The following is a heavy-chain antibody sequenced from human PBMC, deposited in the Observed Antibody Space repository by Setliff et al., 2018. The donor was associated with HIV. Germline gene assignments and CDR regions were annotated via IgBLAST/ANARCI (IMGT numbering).Heavy chain of an antibody. CDR3: ARDGWDYYGSGTYPPLYYFDS. CDR2: IIPILATS. CDR1: GDTFRSYA. V-gene: IGHV1-69*06. J-gene: IGHJ4*01. Sequence: SVKVSCKASGDTFRSYAISWVRQAPGQGLEWMGRIIPILATSNYTQKFQGRVTITADKSTRTAYMELSSLRSQDTAVYYCARDGWDYYGSGTYPPLYYFDSWGQGTLVTVSS. D-gene: IGHD3-10*01.